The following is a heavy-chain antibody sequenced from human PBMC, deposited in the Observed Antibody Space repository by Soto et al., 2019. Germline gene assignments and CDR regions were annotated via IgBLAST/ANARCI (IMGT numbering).Heavy chain of an antibody. Sequence: GGSLRLSCSDSGFTFGNFWIHWVRQAPGKGLEWVSHNGPDGTDIVYADSVKGRFTISRDNAKNSLYLQMNSLRDEDTAVYYCARDPPYYYDSSGYYYWGQGTLVTVSS. D-gene: IGHD3-22*01. CDR2: NGPDGTDI. J-gene: IGHJ4*02. CDR1: GFTFGNFW. V-gene: IGHV3-74*03. CDR3: ARDPPYYYDSSGYYY.